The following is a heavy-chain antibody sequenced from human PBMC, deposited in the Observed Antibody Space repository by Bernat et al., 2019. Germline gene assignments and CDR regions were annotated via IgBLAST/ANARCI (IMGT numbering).Heavy chain of an antibody. Sequence: QVQLVQSGAEVKKPGASVKVSCKASGYTFNTYGISWVRQAPGQGLEWMGWISAYNRNTNYAQKLQGRVTMTTDTSTSTAYMELRSLRSDDTAVYYCARDLVLGWSGYYGHLDYWGQGTLVTVSS. J-gene: IGHJ4*02. CDR1: GYTFNTYG. CDR3: ARDLVLGWSGYYGHLDY. CDR2: ISAYNRNT. V-gene: IGHV1-18*04. D-gene: IGHD3-3*01.